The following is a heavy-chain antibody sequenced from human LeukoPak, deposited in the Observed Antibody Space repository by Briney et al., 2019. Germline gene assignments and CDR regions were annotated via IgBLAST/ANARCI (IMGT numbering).Heavy chain of an antibody. D-gene: IGHD1-1*01. CDR1: GYTFTSYG. CDR2: INPKNGDT. J-gene: IGHJ4*02. Sequence: ASVKVSCKASGYTFTSYGISWVRQAPGQGLEWMGWINPKNGDTLYPQKFQGRVTLTRDTSISTAYMDLSRLISDDTAVYYCLRDVHNWNDDYWGQGALVTVSS. V-gene: IGHV1-2*02. CDR3: LRDVHNWNDDY.